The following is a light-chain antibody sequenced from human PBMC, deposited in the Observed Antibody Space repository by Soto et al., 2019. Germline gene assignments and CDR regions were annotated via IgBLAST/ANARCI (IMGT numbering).Light chain of an antibody. CDR2: HAS. CDR3: QQYDNWPRT. Sequence: EIVMTQSPATLSVSQGERATLSCRASQSVSSNLAWYQHKPGRPPRLLIYHASTRATGIPGRFSGSESGTEFTLTISSLQSEDFAVYYCQQYDNWPRTFGQGTKVDIK. CDR1: QSVSSN. V-gene: IGKV3-15*01. J-gene: IGKJ1*01.